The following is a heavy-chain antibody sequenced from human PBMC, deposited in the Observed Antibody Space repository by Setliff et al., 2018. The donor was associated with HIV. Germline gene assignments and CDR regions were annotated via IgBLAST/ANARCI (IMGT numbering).Heavy chain of an antibody. CDR1: GIIFTDAW. CDR2: IKHNSDGGTT. J-gene: IGHJ4*02. Sequence: GESLTISCTTSGIIFTDAWMNWVRRAPGKGLEWVGLIKHNSDGGTTDFAAPVKGRFTISRDDSKNTVYLQVNSLKIDDTGLYYCATGPLDYWGQGTLVTVSS. CDR3: ATGPLDY. V-gene: IGHV3-15*07.